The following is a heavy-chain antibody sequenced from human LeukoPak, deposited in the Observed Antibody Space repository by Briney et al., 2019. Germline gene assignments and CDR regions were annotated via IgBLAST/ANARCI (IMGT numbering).Heavy chain of an antibody. J-gene: IGHJ4*02. CDR3: ARGQGLAVATR. V-gene: IGHV4-34*01. CDR1: GGSFSGYY. Sequence: PSETLSVTCAVYGGSFSGYYWSWIRQPPGKGLEWIGEINHSGSTNYNPSLKSRVTISVDTSKNQFSLKLSSVTAADTAVYYCARGQGLAVATRWGQGTLVTVSS. D-gene: IGHD6-19*01. CDR2: INHSGST.